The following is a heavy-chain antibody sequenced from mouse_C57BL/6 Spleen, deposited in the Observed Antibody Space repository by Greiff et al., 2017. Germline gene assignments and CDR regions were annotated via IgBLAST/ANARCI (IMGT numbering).Heavy chain of an antibody. CDR3: GRGGLRPYAMDY. J-gene: IGHJ4*01. Sequence: QVQLKESGPGLVQPSQSLSITCTASGFSLTSYCVHWVRQSPGKGLEWLGVIWSDGSTDYNAAFISRLSIIKDNSKSQVFFKMSSLQGADTAINYCGRGGLRPYAMDYWGQGTSVTVSS. CDR1: GFSLTSYC. V-gene: IGHV2-2*01. D-gene: IGHD2-4*01. CDR2: IWSDGST.